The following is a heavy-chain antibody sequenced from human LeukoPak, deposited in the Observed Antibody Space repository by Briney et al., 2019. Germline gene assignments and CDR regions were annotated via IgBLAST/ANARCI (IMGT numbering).Heavy chain of an antibody. D-gene: IGHD2-15*01. CDR3: ARRGSGGRSFDI. J-gene: IGHJ3*02. V-gene: IGHV4-61*01. CDR2: ISYSGST. CDR1: GGSVSSGTYY. Sequence: PSETLSLTCTVSGGSVSSGTYYWTGIRQPPGKGLEWIGYISYSGSTNYNPSLKSRVTISVDTSKSQFSLNLSSVTAADTAVYYCARRGSGGRSFDIWGQGTMVTVSS.